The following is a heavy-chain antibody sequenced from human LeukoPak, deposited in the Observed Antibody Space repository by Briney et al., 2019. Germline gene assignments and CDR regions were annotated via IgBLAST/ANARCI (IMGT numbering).Heavy chain of an antibody. Sequence: PGRSLRLSCARSGFSISNDWMSCVREAPGKGLWWVANIKQAESERFYVDSVKDRFIISRDNAENSVYLQMNSLRDEDTAVYYCAGDRFNYGWGMDVWGQGTTVIVSS. V-gene: IGHV3-7*01. J-gene: IGHJ6*02. CDR3: AGDRFNYGWGMDV. D-gene: IGHD5-18*01. CDR2: IKQAESER. CDR1: GFSISNDW.